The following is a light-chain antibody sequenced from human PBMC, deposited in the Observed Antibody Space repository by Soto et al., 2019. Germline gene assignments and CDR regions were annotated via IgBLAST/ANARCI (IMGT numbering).Light chain of an antibody. J-gene: IGLJ2*01. V-gene: IGLV2-14*01. CDR3: SSYTSSSTFHVV. CDR2: DVS. CDR1: SSDVGGYNY. Sequence: QSALTQPASVSGSPGQSITISCTGTSSDVGGYNYVSRYQQHPGKAPKLMIYDVSNRPSGVSNRFSGSKSGNTASLTISGLQAEDEADYYCSSYTSSSTFHVVFGGGTKLTVL.